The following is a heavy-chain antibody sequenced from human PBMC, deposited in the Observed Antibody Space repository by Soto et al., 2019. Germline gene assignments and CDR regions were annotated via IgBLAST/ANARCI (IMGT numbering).Heavy chain of an antibody. D-gene: IGHD6-13*01. Sequence: QVQLVQSGAEVKKPGASVKVSCKASGYTFTSYYMHWVRQAPGQGLEWMGIINPSGGSTSYAQKFLCCVSMTIVTSRSTVYMELTSLRAEDTAVYYYARLSRVAIAAAGMDYYYGMDVWGQGTTVNVSS. J-gene: IGHJ6*02. CDR1: GYTFTSYY. V-gene: IGHV1-46*01. CDR3: ARLSRVAIAAAGMDYYYGMDV. CDR2: INPSGGST.